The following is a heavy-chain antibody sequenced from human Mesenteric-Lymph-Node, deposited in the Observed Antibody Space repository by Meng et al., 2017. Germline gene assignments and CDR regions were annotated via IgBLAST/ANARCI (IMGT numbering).Heavy chain of an antibody. CDR2: IYTSDYNPSSGST. V-gene: IGHV4-30-4*01. CDR1: GGSCSSGNYY. CDR3: ARGPTTYFDY. D-gene: IGHD4-17*01. Sequence: QVTLRESCPGLVKPSPTLSLTCTVSGGSCSSGNYYWSWMRQPAGKGLEWIGRIYTSDYNPSSGSTYYNPSLRSRVTISVDTSKNQFSLKLSSVTAADTAVYYCARGPTTYFDYWGQGTLVTVSS. J-gene: IGHJ4*02.